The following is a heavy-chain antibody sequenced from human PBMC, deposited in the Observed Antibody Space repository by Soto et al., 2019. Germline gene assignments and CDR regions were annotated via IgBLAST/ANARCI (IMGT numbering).Heavy chain of an antibody. CDR1: GFTFSSYD. Sequence: GGSLRLSCAASGFTFSSYDMHWVRQATGEGLEWVSAIGTAGDTYYPGSVKGRFTISRENAKNSLYLQMNSLRAGDTAVYYCARTYSSSSHNYYMDVWGKGTTVTVSS. V-gene: IGHV3-13*01. CDR3: ARTYSSSSHNYYMDV. CDR2: IGTAGDT. D-gene: IGHD6-6*01. J-gene: IGHJ6*03.